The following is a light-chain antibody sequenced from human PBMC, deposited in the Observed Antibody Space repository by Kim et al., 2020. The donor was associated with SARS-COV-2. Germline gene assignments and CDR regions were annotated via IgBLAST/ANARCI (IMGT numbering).Light chain of an antibody. CDR2: GAS. CDR1: QSVSIN. Sequence: EIVMTQSPATLSVSPGERATLSCSASQSVSINLAWYHQKPGQAPRLLIYGASTRATGIPTRFSGSGSGTEFTLTISSLQSEDFAVYYCQQYNNWPYTFGQGTKLEI. V-gene: IGKV3-15*01. J-gene: IGKJ2*01. CDR3: QQYNNWPYT.